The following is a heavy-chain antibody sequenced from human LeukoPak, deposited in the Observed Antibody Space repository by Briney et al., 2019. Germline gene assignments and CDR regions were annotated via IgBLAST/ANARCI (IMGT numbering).Heavy chain of an antibody. D-gene: IGHD3-22*01. CDR3: ARGYDSSGYYLYFDY. Sequence: SETLSLTCTVSGGSISSYYWSWIRQPPGKGLKWIGYTYYSGSTNYNPSLKSRVTISVDTSKNQFSLKLSSVTAADTAVYYCARGYDSSGYYLYFDYWGQGTLVTVSS. CDR2: TYYSGST. V-gene: IGHV4-59*01. CDR1: GGSISSYY. J-gene: IGHJ4*02.